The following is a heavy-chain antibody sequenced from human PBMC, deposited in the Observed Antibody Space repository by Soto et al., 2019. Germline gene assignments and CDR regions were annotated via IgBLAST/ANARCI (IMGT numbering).Heavy chain of an antibody. Sequence: QLQLQESGSRLVKPSQTLSLTCAVSGGSISRAGYSWSWIRQSPGKGLEWIGYIYNSGSTFYNPSRKSRLTISVDRSKNQLSLQLNSVTAADTAVYYCASSRVVTTYCDYWGQGTVVTVSS. J-gene: IGHJ4*02. CDR2: IYNSGST. V-gene: IGHV4-30-2*06. D-gene: IGHD2-21*02. CDR1: GGSISRAGYS. CDR3: ASSRVVTTYCDY.